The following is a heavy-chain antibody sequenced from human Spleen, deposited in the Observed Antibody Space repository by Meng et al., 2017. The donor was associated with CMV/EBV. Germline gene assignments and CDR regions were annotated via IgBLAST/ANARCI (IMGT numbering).Heavy chain of an antibody. CDR1: GFTFDDYA. CDR2: ISWNSGTI. J-gene: IGHJ6*02. CDR3: AKDRAAAGYYYGMDV. Sequence: SLKISCAASGFTFDDYAMHWVRQAPGKGLEWVSGISWNSGTIGYADSVKGRFTISRDNAKNSLYLQMNSLRAEDTALYYCAKDRAAAGYYYGMDVWGQGPRSPSP. D-gene: IGHD6-13*01. V-gene: IGHV3-9*01.